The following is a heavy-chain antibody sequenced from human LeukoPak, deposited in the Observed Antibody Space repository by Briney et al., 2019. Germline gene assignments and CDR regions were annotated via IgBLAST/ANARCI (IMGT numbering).Heavy chain of an antibody. V-gene: IGHV4-59*01. CDR1: GGSLSSYY. Sequence: SETLSLTCTVSGGSLSSYYWSWIRQPPGKGLEWIGYIYYSGSTNYNPSLKSRVTISVDTSKNQFSLKLSSVTAADTAVYYCARDRVAGECWFDPWGQGTLVTVSS. J-gene: IGHJ5*02. CDR2: IYYSGST. CDR3: ARDRVAGECWFDP. D-gene: IGHD2-15*01.